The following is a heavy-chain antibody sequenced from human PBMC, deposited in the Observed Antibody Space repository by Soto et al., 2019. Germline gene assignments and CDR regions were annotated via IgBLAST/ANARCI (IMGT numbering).Heavy chain of an antibody. Sequence: SETLSLTCAVYGGSFSGYYWSWIRQPPGKGLEWIGEINHSGSTNYNPSLKSRVTISVDTSKHQFSLKLSSVTAADTAVYYCAKESMTTVTKSWFDPWGQGTLVTVSS. J-gene: IGHJ5*02. D-gene: IGHD4-4*01. V-gene: IGHV4-34*01. CDR2: INHSGST. CDR3: AKESMTTVTKSWFDP. CDR1: GGSFSGYY.